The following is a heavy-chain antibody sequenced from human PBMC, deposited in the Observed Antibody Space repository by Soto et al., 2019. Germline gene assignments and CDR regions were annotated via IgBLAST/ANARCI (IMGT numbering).Heavy chain of an antibody. D-gene: IGHD6-13*01. J-gene: IGHJ6*02. CDR2: INPNSGGT. Sequence: GASVKVSCKASGYTFTGYYMHWVRQAPGQGLEWMGWINPNSGGTSYAQKFQGWVTMTRDTSISTAYMELSRLRSDGTAVYYCARGGRIAAAGKGYYGMDVWGQAPTVTVSS. CDR1: GYTFTGYY. V-gene: IGHV1-2*04. CDR3: ARGGRIAAAGKGYYGMDV.